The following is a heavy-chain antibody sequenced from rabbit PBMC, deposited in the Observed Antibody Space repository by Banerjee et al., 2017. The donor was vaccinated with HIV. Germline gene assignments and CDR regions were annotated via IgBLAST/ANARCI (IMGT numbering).Heavy chain of an antibody. CDR3: AREYGGAASALYL. D-gene: IGHD4-2*01. Sequence: QEQLVESGGGLVQPEGSLTLTCKASGFTLRSYYYMCWVRQAPEKGLEWIGCINTGSGNTYYASWAKGRFTISKTSSTTVTLQMTSLTVADTATYFCAREYGGAASALYLWGQGTLVTVS. V-gene: IGHV1S45*01. CDR1: GFTLRSYYY. CDR2: INTGSGNT. J-gene: IGHJ3*01.